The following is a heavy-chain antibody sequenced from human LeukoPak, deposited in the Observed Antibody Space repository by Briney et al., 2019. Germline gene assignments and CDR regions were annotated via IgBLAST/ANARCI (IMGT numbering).Heavy chain of an antibody. Sequence: EASVKVSCKASGYSFTSYYMHWVRQAPGQGLEWMGIINPSGGSTSYAQKFQGRVTMTRDMSTSTVYMELSSLRSEDTAVYYCARSGCSSTSCYWGAYYYYYYMDVWGKGTTVTISS. CDR2: INPSGGST. D-gene: IGHD2-2*01. CDR1: GYSFTSYY. V-gene: IGHV1-46*01. CDR3: ARSGCSSTSCYWGAYYYYYYMDV. J-gene: IGHJ6*03.